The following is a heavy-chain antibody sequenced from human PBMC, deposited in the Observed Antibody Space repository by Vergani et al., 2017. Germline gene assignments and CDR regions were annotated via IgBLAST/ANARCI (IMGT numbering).Heavy chain of an antibody. J-gene: IGHJ4*02. CDR3: ARDDVIVAAVREFFDC. CDR2: IKQDGREK. Sequence: EVQLVESGGGLVQPGGSLRLSCAASGFTFSNFWMSWVRQAPGKGLEWVANIKQDGREKYYVDSVKDRFTISRDNAKNSLYLQMNSLRAEDTAVYYCARDDVIVAAVREFFDCWGEGTLVTVSS. V-gene: IGHV3-7*01. D-gene: IGHD2-2*01. CDR1: GFTFSNFW.